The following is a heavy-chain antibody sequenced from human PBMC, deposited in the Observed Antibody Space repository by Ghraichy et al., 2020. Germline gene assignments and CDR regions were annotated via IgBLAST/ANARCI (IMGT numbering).Heavy chain of an antibody. CDR3: AKGVQLWSRMGTSDY. D-gene: IGHD5-18*01. Sequence: GGSLRLSCAASGFTFSSYAMSWVRQAPGKGLEWVSAISGSGGSTYYADSVKGRFTISRDNSKNTLYLQMNSLRAEDTAVFYCAKGVQLWSRMGTSDYWGQGPLVTVSS. V-gene: IGHV3-23*01. CDR2: ISGSGGST. CDR1: GFTFSSYA. J-gene: IGHJ4*02.